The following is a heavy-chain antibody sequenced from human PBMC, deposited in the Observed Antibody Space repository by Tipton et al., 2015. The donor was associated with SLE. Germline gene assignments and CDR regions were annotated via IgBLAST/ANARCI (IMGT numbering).Heavy chain of an antibody. J-gene: IGHJ5*01. Sequence: TLSLTCSVSGGSISSHYWSWIRQSPGKGLEWIGYIYYTGSTSYNPSLRSRVSISVDVSRNQFSLTLNSVTAADTATYSCARETGTYYSTWFDSWGQGTLVTVSS. CDR3: ARETGTYYSTWFDS. V-gene: IGHV4-59*11. CDR2: IYYTGST. CDR1: GGSISSHY. D-gene: IGHD1-26*01.